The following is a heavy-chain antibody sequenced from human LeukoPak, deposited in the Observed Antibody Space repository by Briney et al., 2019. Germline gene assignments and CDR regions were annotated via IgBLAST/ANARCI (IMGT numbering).Heavy chain of an antibody. V-gene: IGHV4-31*03. CDR2: IYYSGST. J-gene: IGHJ3*02. Sequence: PSQTLSLTCTVSGGSISSGGYYWSWIRQHRGRGLEWIGYIYYSGSTYYNPSLKSRVTISVDTSKNQFSLKLSSVTAADTAVYYCARGYCSSTSCYAWNAFDIWGQGTMVTVSS. CDR3: ARGYCSSTSCYAWNAFDI. CDR1: GGSISSGGYY. D-gene: IGHD2-2*01.